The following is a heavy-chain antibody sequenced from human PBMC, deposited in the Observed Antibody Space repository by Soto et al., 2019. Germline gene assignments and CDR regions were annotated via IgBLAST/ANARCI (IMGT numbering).Heavy chain of an antibody. CDR2: IIPIFGTA. CDR3: ASEIYDFWRTNYYYHYGMDV. Sequence: ASVKVSCKASGGTFSSYAISWLRQAPGEGLEWMGGIIPIFGTANYAQKFQGRVTIPADESTSTAYMELSSLRSEDTAVYYCASEIYDFWRTNYYYHYGMDVWGQGTTVTVSS. D-gene: IGHD3-3*01. V-gene: IGHV1-69*13. J-gene: IGHJ6*02. CDR1: GGTFSSYA.